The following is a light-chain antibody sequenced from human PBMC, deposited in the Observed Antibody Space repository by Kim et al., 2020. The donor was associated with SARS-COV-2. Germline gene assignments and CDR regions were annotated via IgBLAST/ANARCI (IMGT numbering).Light chain of an antibody. CDR2: EVS. V-gene: IGKV2-30*01. CDR1: QSLVYKDGNAY. Sequence: PAAISCRTSQSLVYKDGNAYLSWFQQRPGQSPRLLIYEVSNRDSGVPYRFSGSGSGTDFTLKISRVEAEDVGVYCCMQGTRRPPDSFGQGTKLEI. J-gene: IGKJ2*01. CDR3: MQGTRRPPDS.